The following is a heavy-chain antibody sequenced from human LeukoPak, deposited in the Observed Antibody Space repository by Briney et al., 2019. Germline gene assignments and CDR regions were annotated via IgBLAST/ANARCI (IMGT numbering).Heavy chain of an antibody. CDR3: ARVLLELRDFDY. V-gene: IGHV4-39*07. CDR1: GGSISSSSYY. J-gene: IGHJ4*02. CDR2: IYYSGST. Sequence: SETLSLTCTVSGGSISSSSYYWGWIRQPPGKGLEWIGSIYYSGSTYYNPSLKSRVTISVDTSKNQFSLKLSSVTAADTAVYYCARVLLELRDFDYWGQGILVTVSS. D-gene: IGHD1-7*01.